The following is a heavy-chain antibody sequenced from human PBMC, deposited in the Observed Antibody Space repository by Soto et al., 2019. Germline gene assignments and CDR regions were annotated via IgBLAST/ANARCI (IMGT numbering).Heavy chain of an antibody. CDR3: AREDTAMHYYYYGMDV. D-gene: IGHD5-18*01. CDR1: GASVSSNSAS. CDR2: TYYRSKWYN. J-gene: IGHJ6*02. Sequence: SQTLSLTCAISGASVSSNSASWNWITQSPSRGLEWLGRTYYRSKWYNDYAVSVKSRITINPDTSKNQFSLQLNSVTPEDTAVYYCAREDTAMHYYYYGMDVWGQGTTVTVSS. V-gene: IGHV6-1*01.